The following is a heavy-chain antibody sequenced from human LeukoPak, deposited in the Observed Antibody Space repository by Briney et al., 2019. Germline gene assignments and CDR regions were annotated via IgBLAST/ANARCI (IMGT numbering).Heavy chain of an antibody. D-gene: IGHD1-26*01. CDR2: INPNSGGT. J-gene: IGHJ4*02. CDR3: ARGMWDDSIFDY. CDR1: GYTFTGYY. V-gene: IGHV1-2*06. Sequence: ASVTVSCKSSGYTFTGYYMHWVRQAPGQGLEWMGRINPNSGGTNYAQKFQGRVTMTRDTSISTAYMELSRLRSDDTAVYYCARGMWDDSIFDYWGQGTLVTVSS.